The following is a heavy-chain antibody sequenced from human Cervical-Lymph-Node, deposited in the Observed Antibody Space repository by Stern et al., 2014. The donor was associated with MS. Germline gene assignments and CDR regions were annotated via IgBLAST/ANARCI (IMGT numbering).Heavy chain of an antibody. CDR3: ASANCSSTSCPNWFDP. V-gene: IGHV4-30-4*01. D-gene: IGHD2-2*01. CDR1: GGSISSGDYY. J-gene: IGHJ5*02. CDR2: IYYSGST. Sequence: QLQLQESGPGLVKPSQTLSLTCTVSGGSISSGDYYWSWIRQAPGKGLEWIGYIYYSGSTYYSPSLKSRVTISVDTSKNQFSLKLSSVTAADTAVYYCASANCSSTSCPNWFDPWGQGTLVTVSS.